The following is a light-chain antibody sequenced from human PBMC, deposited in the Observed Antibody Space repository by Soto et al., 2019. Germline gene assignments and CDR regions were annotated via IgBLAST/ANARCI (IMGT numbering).Light chain of an antibody. J-gene: IGLJ3*02. Sequence: QSALTQPPSVSGSPGQSVTISCTGTSIDVGNFDLVSWYQQPPGTAPKLLIYQVSNRPSGVPDRFSGSQSGNTASLTISGLQAEDEADYYCSLKTSSVTGVFGGGTKLTVL. CDR1: SIDVGNFDL. V-gene: IGLV2-18*01. CDR3: SLKTSSVTGV. CDR2: QVS.